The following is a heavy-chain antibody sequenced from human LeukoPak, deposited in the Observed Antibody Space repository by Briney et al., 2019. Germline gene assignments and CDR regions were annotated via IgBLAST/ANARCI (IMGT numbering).Heavy chain of an antibody. CDR1: GLIFSNCA. CDR3: ATGEPKSY. Sequence: QPGGSLRLSCAASGLIFSNCAMHWVRQAPGKGLEWVAVISKDGSSKYYADSEQGRFTISRDNSKNTLYLQMNSLRAEDTAVYYCATGEPKSYWGQGTLVTVSS. J-gene: IGHJ4*02. CDR2: ISKDGSSK. D-gene: IGHD1-14*01. V-gene: IGHV3-30-3*01.